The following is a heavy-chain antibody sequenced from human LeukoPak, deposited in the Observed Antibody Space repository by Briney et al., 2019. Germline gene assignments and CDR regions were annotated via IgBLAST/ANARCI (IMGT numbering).Heavy chain of an antibody. CDR2: IKEDGSEK. J-gene: IGHJ4*02. Sequence: GGSLRLSCAASGFAFSNYWMGWVRQPPGKGLQWVANIKEDGSEKYYVDSVKGRFTISRDNAKNSVYLQMNSLRVEDTAVYYCARRPFGADYWGQGTLVTVSS. CDR1: GFAFSNYW. CDR3: ARRPFGADY. V-gene: IGHV3-7*01. D-gene: IGHD3-10*01.